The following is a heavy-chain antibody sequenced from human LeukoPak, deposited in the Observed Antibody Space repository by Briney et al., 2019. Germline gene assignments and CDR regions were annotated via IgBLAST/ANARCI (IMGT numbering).Heavy chain of an antibody. J-gene: IGHJ4*02. D-gene: IGHD3-22*01. CDR1: GLGFSSFS. CDR2: ITPTTSYI. V-gene: IGHV3-21*01. CDR3: ARLRRTSDSSGYYYYYDY. Sequence: AGGSLRLSCAASGLGFSSFSFNWIRQAPGKGLEWVSSITPTTSYIYYADSVRGRFTISRENAKNSLYLQMNSLRAKDTAVYYCARLRRTSDSSGYYYYYDYWGQGTLVTVSS.